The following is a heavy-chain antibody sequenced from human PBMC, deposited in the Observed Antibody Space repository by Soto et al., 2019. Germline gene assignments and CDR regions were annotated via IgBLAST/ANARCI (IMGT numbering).Heavy chain of an antibody. CDR3: ASSGGLDRDFNY. CDR2: IIPMFDTP. V-gene: IGHV1-69*12. D-gene: IGHD2-15*01. Sequence: QVQLVQSGAEVKKPGSSVKVSCKASGGTFSSDSFSWVRQAPGQGLEWMGGIIPMFDTPIYAQKFQDRVTITEDESTRTAYMQLSSLRSGDTAVYYCASSGGLDRDFNYWGQGSLVTVSS. J-gene: IGHJ4*02. CDR1: GGTFSSDS.